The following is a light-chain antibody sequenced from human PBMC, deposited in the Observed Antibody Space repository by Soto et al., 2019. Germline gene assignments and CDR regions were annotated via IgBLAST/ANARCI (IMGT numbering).Light chain of an antibody. V-gene: IGKV3-20*01. CDR3: QWSDNSPPIFT. Sequence: EIVLTQSPGTLSLSPGERATLSCRASQSVSSSCLAWYQQRPGQAPRLLIYGASSRATAIPDRFSGSGSGTDFTLTISRLEPEDFAXYYCQWSDNSPPIFTFGPGTKVDIK. CDR2: GAS. CDR1: QSVSSSC. J-gene: IGKJ3*01.